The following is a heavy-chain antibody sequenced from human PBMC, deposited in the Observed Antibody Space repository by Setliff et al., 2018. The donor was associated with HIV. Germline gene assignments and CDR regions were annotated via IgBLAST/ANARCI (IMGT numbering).Heavy chain of an antibody. Sequence: SETLSLTCTVSDGSISRTSYYWGWIRQPPGRGLEWIGSVYYTGSTYYNPSLKSRVTISVDTSKNQFSLKLRSVSAADTAVYYCARRPFPPMRDYYYYIDVWGKGTTVTVSS. CDR2: VYYTGST. D-gene: IGHD3-16*01. CDR3: ARRPFPPMRDYYYYIDV. CDR1: DGSISRTSYY. V-gene: IGHV4-39*01. J-gene: IGHJ6*03.